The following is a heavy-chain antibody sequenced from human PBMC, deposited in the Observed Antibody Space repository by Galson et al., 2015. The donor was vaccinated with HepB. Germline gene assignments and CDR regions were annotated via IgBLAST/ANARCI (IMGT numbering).Heavy chain of an antibody. J-gene: IGHJ6*02. V-gene: IGHV1-69*02. Sequence: SVKVSCKASGGTFSSYTVSWVRQAPGQGLEWMGRIIPILGIANYAQKFQGRVTITADKSTSTACMELSSLRSEDTAVYYCARYGVLDMTTVTAYYYYYGMDVWGQGTTVTVSS. CDR3: ARYGVLDMTTVTAYYYYYGMDV. CDR2: IIPILGIA. CDR1: GGTFSSYT. D-gene: IGHD4-17*01.